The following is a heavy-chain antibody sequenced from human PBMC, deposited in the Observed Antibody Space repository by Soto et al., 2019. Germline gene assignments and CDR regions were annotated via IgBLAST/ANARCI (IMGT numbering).Heavy chain of an antibody. D-gene: IGHD2-21*02. Sequence: ASVKVSCKASGYTFTSYDINWVRQATGQGLEWMGWMNPNSGNTGYAQKFQGRVTMTRNTSISTAYMELSSLRSEDTAVYYCARGFAFVGGDCLRDWGQGTPVTVSS. J-gene: IGHJ4*02. V-gene: IGHV1-8*01. CDR2: MNPNSGNT. CDR1: GYTFTSYD. CDR3: ARGFAFVGGDCLRD.